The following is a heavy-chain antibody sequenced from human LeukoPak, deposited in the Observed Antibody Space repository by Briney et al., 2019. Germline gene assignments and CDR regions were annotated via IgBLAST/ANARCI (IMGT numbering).Heavy chain of an antibody. V-gene: IGHV1-18*01. CDR2: INTFSGST. J-gene: IGHJ4*02. Sequence: GASVKVSCKVSGYIFTVYGISWVREAPGQGLEWMGWINTFSGSTYYAQKVQGRVTMTTDTSTSTAYMDLRSLRSDDTAVYYCARWRYDFWSAYSDYWGQGTLVTVSS. CDR1: GYIFTVYG. CDR3: ARWRYDFWSAYSDY. D-gene: IGHD3-3*01.